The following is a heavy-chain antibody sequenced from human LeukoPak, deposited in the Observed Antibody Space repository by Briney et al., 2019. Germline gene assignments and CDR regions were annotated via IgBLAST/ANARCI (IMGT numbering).Heavy chain of an antibody. CDR1: GGSINSYY. D-gene: IGHD6-13*01. Sequence: SETLSLTCSVSGGSINSYYWSWIRQPPGKGLEWIGYIYYSGNTNYNPSLKSRVTISVDTSKNQFSLKLSSVTAADTAVYYCARCPNSSSWSNWFDPWGQGTLVTVSS. CDR2: IYYSGNT. J-gene: IGHJ5*02. CDR3: ARCPNSSSWSNWFDP. V-gene: IGHV4-59*01.